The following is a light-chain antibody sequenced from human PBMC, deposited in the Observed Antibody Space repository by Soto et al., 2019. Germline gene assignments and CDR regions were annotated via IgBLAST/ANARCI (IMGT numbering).Light chain of an antibody. CDR1: QSIRSN. J-gene: IGKJ1*01. V-gene: IGKV3-15*01. CDR2: GAS. CDR3: QQYHIWPPWT. Sequence: EIVMTQSPDTLSVSPGEGATLSCRVSQSIRSNLAWYQQRPGRAPRLLIYGASTRADGIPARFTGSGSGTEFTLTISSLQSEDFAVYYCQQYHIWPPWTSGQGTKVELK.